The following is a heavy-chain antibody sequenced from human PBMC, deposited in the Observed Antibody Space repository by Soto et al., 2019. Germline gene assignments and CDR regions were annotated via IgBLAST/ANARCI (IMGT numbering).Heavy chain of an antibody. CDR3: ARELTSSSSPPADGMDV. CDR1: GYTFTGYY. J-gene: IGHJ6*02. CDR2: INPNSGGT. V-gene: IGHV1-2*04. Sequence: QVQLVQSGAEVKKPGASVKVSCKASGYTFTGYYMHWVRQAPGQGLEWMGWINPNSGGTNYAQKFQGWVTMTTATSLSTAYRGLSRLRSDDTAVYYCARELTSSSSPPADGMDVWGQGTTVTVSS. D-gene: IGHD6-6*01.